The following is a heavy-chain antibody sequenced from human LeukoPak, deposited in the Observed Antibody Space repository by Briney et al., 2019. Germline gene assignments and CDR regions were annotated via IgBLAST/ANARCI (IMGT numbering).Heavy chain of an antibody. CDR1: GGSISSGDYY. D-gene: IGHD2-2*01. J-gene: IGHJ3*02. V-gene: IGHV4-30-4*08. CDR3: ARVCSSTSCYRDAFVI. Sequence: SETLSLTCTVSGGSISSGDYYWSWIRQPPGKGLEWIGYIYYSGSTYYNPSLKSRVTISVDTSKNQFSLKLSSVTAADTAVYYCARVCSSTSCYRDAFVIWGQGTMVTVSS. CDR2: IYYSGST.